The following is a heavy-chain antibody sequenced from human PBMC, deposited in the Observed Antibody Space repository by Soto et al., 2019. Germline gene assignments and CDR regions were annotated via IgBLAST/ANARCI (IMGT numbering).Heavy chain of an antibody. V-gene: IGHV1-69*13. CDR1: GGTFSSYA. CDR2: VIPMFGTA. Sequence: ASVKVSCKASGGTFSSYAISWVRQAPGQGLEWMGGVIPMFGTANYARKFQGRVTITADESTGTAYMELSSRGSEDTAVYYCASGCSRTSCYALGSTGYYYYYGMDVWGQGTTVTVSS. CDR3: ASGCSRTSCYALGSTGYYYYYGMDV. D-gene: IGHD2-2*01. J-gene: IGHJ6*02.